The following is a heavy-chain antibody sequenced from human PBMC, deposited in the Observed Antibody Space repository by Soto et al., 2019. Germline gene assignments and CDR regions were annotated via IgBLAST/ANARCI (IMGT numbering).Heavy chain of an antibody. V-gene: IGHV5-51*01. Sequence: GESLKISCEASGYSFTSYWIGWVRQMPGKGLEWMGIIHPGDSDTKYSPSFQGQVTISVDKSITTAYLQWSSLKASDTATYYCARQDYSNYRGGMDVWGRGTTVTVSS. CDR1: GYSFTSYW. J-gene: IGHJ6*02. D-gene: IGHD2-2*01. CDR3: ARQDYSNYRGGMDV. CDR2: IHPGDSDT.